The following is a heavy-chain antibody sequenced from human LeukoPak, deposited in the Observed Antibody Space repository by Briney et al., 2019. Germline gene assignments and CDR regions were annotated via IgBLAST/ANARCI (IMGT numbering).Heavy chain of an antibody. CDR2: IWYDGSNK. Sequence: GGSLRLSCAASGFTFSSYGMHWVRQAPGKGLEWVAVIWYDGSNKYYADSVKGRFTISRDNSKNTLYLQMNSLRAEDTAVYYCARGARHYYDSSGYYSVPDYYFDYWGQGTLVTVSS. J-gene: IGHJ4*02. CDR1: GFTFSSYG. CDR3: ARGARHYYDSSGYYSVPDYYFDY. V-gene: IGHV3-33*01. D-gene: IGHD3-22*01.